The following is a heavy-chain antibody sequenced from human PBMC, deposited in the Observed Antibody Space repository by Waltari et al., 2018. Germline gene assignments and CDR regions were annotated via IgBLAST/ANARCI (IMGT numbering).Heavy chain of an antibody. Sequence: QVQLQESGPGLVKPSETLSLTCAVSGSSMSGYYWTWVRQPPGKGLEWIGYIHGSGGSNYFNPSLKSRVTLSVETSKNHFSLKKSPVTAADTAVYYCARAWGNRFDVWGPGVLVTVSS. V-gene: IGHV4-38-2*01. CDR2: IHGSGGSN. D-gene: IGHD7-27*01. CDR3: ARAWGNRFDV. CDR1: GSSMSGYY. J-gene: IGHJ5*02.